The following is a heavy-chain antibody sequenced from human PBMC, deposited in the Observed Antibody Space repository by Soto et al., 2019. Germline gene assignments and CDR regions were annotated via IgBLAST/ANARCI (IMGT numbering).Heavy chain of an antibody. V-gene: IGHV4-59*08. CDR2: IYYSGST. CDR1: GGSISSYY. CDR3: ARHELYSRMDV. Sequence: QVQLQESGPGLVKPSETLSLTCTVSGGSISSYYWSWIRQPPGKGLEWIGYIYYSGSTNYNPSLKSRVTISVDTSKNQFSLKLSSVTAADTAVYYCARHELYSRMDVWGQGTTVTVSS. D-gene: IGHD2-21*01. J-gene: IGHJ6*02.